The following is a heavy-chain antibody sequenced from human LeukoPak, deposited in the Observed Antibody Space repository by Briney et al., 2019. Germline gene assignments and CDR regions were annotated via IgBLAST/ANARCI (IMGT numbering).Heavy chain of an antibody. V-gene: IGHV1-69*01. CDR2: IIPIFGTA. CDR3: ATPAQWQAIDDAFDI. J-gene: IGHJ3*02. D-gene: IGHD6-19*01. CDR1: GGTFSSYA. Sequence: ASVKVSCKASGGTFSSYAISWVRQAPGQGLEWMGGIIPIFGTANYAQKFQGRVTITADDSTSTAYMELSSLRSEDTAVYYCATPAQWQAIDDAFDIWGQGTMVTVSS.